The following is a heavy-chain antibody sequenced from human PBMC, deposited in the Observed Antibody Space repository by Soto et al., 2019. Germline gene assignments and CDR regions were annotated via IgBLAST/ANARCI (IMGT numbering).Heavy chain of an antibody. J-gene: IGHJ6*02. CDR2: ISSDGSNK. Sequence: PGGSLRLSCAASGFTFSSYGMHWVRQAPGEGLVWVAVISSDGSNKSYADSVKGRFTISRDNAKNTLYLQMNSLRAEDTAVYHCARSRGSGGVEYNMDVWGQGTTVTVS. CDR3: ARSRGSGGVEYNMDV. V-gene: IGHV3-33*08. CDR1: GFTFSSYG. D-gene: IGHD3-16*01.